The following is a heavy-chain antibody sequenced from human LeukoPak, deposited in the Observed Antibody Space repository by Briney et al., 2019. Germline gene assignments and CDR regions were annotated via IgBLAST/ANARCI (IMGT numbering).Heavy chain of an antibody. D-gene: IGHD2-2*01. CDR2: ISGSGGST. CDR3: AKGAYCSSTSCYVTSGYYYGMDV. V-gene: IGHV3-23*01. Sequence: GGSLRLSCAASGFTFSSYAMSWVRQAPGKGLEWVSAISGSGGSTYYADSVKGRFTISRDNSKNTLYLQMNSLRAEDTAVYYCAKGAYCSSTSCYVTSGYYYGMDVWGQGTTVTVSS. J-gene: IGHJ6*02. CDR1: GFTFSSYA.